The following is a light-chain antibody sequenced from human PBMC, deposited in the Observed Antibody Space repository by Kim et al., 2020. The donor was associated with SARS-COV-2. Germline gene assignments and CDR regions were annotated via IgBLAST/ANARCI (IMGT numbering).Light chain of an antibody. CDR2: LGDGGNY. CDR3: ETWDSNTWV. CDR1: SGRSSHS. Sequence: SAVKRTCTMSSGRSSHSIAWHQQQQGKAPRYLMKLGDGGNYNEGGGVPGRFGGTCSGADRYLTICNQQADEAADYYCETWDSNTWVFGGGTQLTVL. V-gene: IGLV4-60*03. J-gene: IGLJ3*02.